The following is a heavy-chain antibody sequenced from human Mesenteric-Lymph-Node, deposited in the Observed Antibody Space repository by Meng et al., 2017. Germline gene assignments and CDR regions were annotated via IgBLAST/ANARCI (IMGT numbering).Heavy chain of an antibody. D-gene: IGHD5-18*01. CDR1: GGSISSSRYY. Sequence: SETLSLTCTVSGGSISSSRYYWGWIRQPPGKGLEWIGSIYYTGTTYYNPSLKSRVTISVDTSKTQFSLKLSSATAADTAVYYCARDVRYSYSPSMDVWGQGTTVTVSS. J-gene: IGHJ6*02. V-gene: IGHV4-39*07. CDR3: ARDVRYSYSPSMDV. CDR2: IYYTGTT.